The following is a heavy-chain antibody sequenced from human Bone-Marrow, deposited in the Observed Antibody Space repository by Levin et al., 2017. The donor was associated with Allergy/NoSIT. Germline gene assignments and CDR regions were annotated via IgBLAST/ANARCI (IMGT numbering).Heavy chain of an antibody. CDR3: ARDPVGGCSGGSCAD. V-gene: IGHV3-21*01. Sequence: GESLKISCAASGFTFSSYSMNWVRQAPGKGLEWVSSISSSSSYIYYADSVKGRFTISRDNAKNSLYLQMNSLRAEDTAVYYCARDPVGGCSGGSCADWGQGTLVTVSS. CDR2: ISSSSSYI. CDR1: GFTFSSYS. D-gene: IGHD2-15*01. J-gene: IGHJ4*02.